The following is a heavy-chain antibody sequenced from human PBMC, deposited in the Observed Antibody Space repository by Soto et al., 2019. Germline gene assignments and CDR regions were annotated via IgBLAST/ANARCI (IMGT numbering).Heavy chain of an antibody. J-gene: IGHJ4*02. CDR3: ARGGYYDYIWGSYRYTAPDY. Sequence: QVQLVQSGAEVKKPGASVKVSCKASGYTFTSYDINWVRQATGQGLEWMGWMNPNSGNTGYAQKFQGRVTMTRNTSISTAYMELSSLGSEDTAVYYCARGGYYDYIWGSYRYTAPDYWGQGTLVTVSS. V-gene: IGHV1-8*01. CDR1: GYTFTSYD. D-gene: IGHD3-16*02. CDR2: MNPNSGNT.